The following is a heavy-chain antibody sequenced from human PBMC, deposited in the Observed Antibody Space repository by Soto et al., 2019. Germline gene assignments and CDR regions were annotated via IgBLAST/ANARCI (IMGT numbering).Heavy chain of an antibody. J-gene: IGHJ4*02. Sequence: GGSLRLSCAVSGFTFSDYGMHWVRQAPGKGLEWVAVMSYAGTYKYYADSVKGRFTIARDLSGNTLFLQMNSLRLEDTAVYFCAKEMYPRTVLDSSSPWGDYWGQGTLVTVSS. CDR1: GFTFSDYG. D-gene: IGHD6-6*01. CDR2: MSYAGTYK. V-gene: IGHV3-30*18. CDR3: AKEMYPRTVLDSSSPWGDY.